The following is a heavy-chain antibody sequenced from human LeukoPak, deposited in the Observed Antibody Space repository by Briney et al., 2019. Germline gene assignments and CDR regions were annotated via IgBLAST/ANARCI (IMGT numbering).Heavy chain of an antibody. Sequence: ASVKVSCKASGYTFTGYYMHWVRQAPGQGLEWMGWINPNSGGTNYAQKFQGRVTMTRDTSISTAYMELSRLRSDDTAVYYCASSMVRGVITNFDYWGQGTLVTVSS. D-gene: IGHD3-10*01. V-gene: IGHV1-2*02. CDR3: ASSMVRGVITNFDY. CDR2: INPNSGGT. J-gene: IGHJ4*02. CDR1: GYTFTGYY.